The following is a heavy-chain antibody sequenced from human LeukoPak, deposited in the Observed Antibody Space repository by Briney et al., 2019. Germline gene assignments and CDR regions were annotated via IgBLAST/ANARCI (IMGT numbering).Heavy chain of an antibody. J-gene: IGHJ3*02. CDR1: GFTFSSYA. CDR2: ISYDGSNK. V-gene: IGHV3-30-3*01. D-gene: IGHD3-3*01. CDR3: ARTRITIFGVADDAFDI. Sequence: GGSLRLSCAASGFTFSSYAMHWVRQAPGKGLEWVAVISYDGSNKYYADSVKGRFTISRDNSKNTLYLQMNSLRAEDTAVYYCARTRITIFGVADDAFDIWGQGTMVTVSS.